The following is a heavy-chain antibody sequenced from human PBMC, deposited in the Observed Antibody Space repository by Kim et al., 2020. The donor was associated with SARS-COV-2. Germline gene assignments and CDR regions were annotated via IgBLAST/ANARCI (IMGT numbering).Heavy chain of an antibody. Sequence: GGSLRLSCSSSVFTFKNYVMNWVRQAPGKGLEAVSGINAEGTDTYYADSVKGRFTISRDTSKNTLFLQMKSLRLEDTAIYYCVKDQGSDWGQGTLVTVSS. D-gene: IGHD2-15*01. V-gene: IGHV3-64D*06. CDR1: VFTFKNYV. CDR2: INAEGTDT. J-gene: IGHJ4*02. CDR3: VKDQGSD.